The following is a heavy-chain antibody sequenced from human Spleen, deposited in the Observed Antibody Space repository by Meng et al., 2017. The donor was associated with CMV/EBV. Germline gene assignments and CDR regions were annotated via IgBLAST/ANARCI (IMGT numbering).Heavy chain of an antibody. J-gene: IGHJ5*02. V-gene: IGHV1-18*01. Sequence: FSGYGISWVRRAPGQGLEWLGWISVYNGQITYAQGLEDRVTMVTDTFTNTASMELRSLRSDDTAVYYCARGGFGGYDFGDYGNFFDPWGQGTLVTVSS. CDR1: FSGYG. D-gene: IGHD4-17*01. CDR2: ISVYNGQI. CDR3: ARGGFGGYDFGDYGNFFDP.